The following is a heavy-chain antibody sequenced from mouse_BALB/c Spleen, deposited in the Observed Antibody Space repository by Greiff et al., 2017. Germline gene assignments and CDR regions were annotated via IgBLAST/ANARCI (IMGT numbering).Heavy chain of an antibody. D-gene: IGHD1-2*01. V-gene: IGHV5-17*02. CDR2: ISSGGSTI. J-gene: IGHJ4*01. CDR1: GFTFSSFG. Sequence: DVMLVESGGGLAQPGGSRKLSCAASGFTFSSFGMHWVRQAPGKGLEWVAYISSGGSTIYYADTVKGRSTISRDNPKNTLFLQITSLGSEDTAMYYCARHGPYYYAMDYWGQGTSVTVSA. CDR3: ARHGPYYYAMDY.